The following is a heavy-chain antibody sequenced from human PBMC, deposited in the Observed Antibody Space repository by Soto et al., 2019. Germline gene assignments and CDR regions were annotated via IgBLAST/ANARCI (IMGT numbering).Heavy chain of an antibody. J-gene: IGHJ5*02. CDR2: IYYSGST. V-gene: IGHV4-39*01. CDR1: GGSISSSSYY. D-gene: IGHD3-9*01. CDR3: ARLGASYYDILTGYYLNWFDP. Sequence: QLQLQESGPGLVKPSETLSLTCTVSGGSISSSSYYWGWIRQPPGKGLEWIGGIYYSGSTYYNPSLKSRVTISVDTSKNQFSLKLSSVTAADTAVYYCARLGASYYDILTGYYLNWFDPWGQGTLVTVSS.